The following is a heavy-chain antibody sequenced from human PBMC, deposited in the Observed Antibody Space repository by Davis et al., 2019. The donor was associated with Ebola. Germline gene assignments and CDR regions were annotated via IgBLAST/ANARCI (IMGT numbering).Heavy chain of an antibody. V-gene: IGHV3-9*01. D-gene: IGHD6-13*01. Sequence: SLKISCAAPGFPFDDYALHLVRQAPGKGLGLGSVISRNSGSIGHADSVKGRFTISRDNAKNSLYLQMNSLRAEDTALYYCAKDHSSSWYNWFDTWGQGTLVTVSS. CDR2: ISRNSGSI. J-gene: IGHJ5*02. CDR3: AKDHSSSWYNWFDT. CDR1: GFPFDDYA.